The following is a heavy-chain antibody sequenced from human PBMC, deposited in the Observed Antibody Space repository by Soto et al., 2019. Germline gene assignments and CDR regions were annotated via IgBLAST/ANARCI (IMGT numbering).Heavy chain of an antibody. V-gene: IGHV3-23*01. CDR3: AKGKANTIFGVDTLFDY. J-gene: IGHJ4*02. D-gene: IGHD3-3*01. Sequence: PGWDLRLSCEDSGFPFSRYAMSWFRQAPLNVLKWVSIISGGGGDTHYADSLEGRFTISRDNSKNTLYLQMTSLRAEDTAVYYCAKGKANTIFGVDTLFDYWGQGTRVTVSS. CDR1: GFPFSRYA. CDR2: ISGGGGDT.